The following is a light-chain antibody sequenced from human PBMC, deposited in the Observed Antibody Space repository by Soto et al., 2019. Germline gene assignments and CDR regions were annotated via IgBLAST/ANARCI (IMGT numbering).Light chain of an antibody. CDR1: SSNVGTYDL. V-gene: IGLV2-23*01. Sequence: QSALTQPASVSASPGQSITISCTGTSSNVGTYDLVSWYQHHPDKAPKLIIYEGTKRPSGISSRLSGSNSGNTASLTISGLQAEDDADYYCCSFAVGAALVFGGGTKVTVL. CDR2: EGT. J-gene: IGLJ3*02. CDR3: CSFAVGAALV.